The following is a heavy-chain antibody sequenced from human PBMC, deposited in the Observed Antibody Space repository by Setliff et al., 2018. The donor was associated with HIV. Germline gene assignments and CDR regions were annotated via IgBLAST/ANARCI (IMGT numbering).Heavy chain of an antibody. CDR2: IWHDGSNK. CDR1: GFTLRTCG. Sequence: AGGSRRLSCAAAGFTLRTCGMRWVRQAPGKGLEWLAMIWHDGSNKYYADSVKGRLTIPRDNSKNTLYLQMNTLRAEDTAVYYCAKGRGYFYVTSAYQIGLDYWGQGTRVTVSS. CDR3: AKGRGYFYVTSAYQIGLDY. J-gene: IGHJ4*02. V-gene: IGHV3-30*02. D-gene: IGHD3-22*01.